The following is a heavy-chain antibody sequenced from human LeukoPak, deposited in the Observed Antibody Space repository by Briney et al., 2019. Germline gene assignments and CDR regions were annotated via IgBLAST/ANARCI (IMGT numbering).Heavy chain of an antibody. V-gene: IGHV3-30*04. Sequence: PGGSLRLSCTASGVPLGHYAMHWVRQAPGRGLEWVAVISFDGTNKYYGDSVEGRFSVSRDNSKNTLYLQMNSLRPDDTAMYYCATDYGDYEPIDYWGQGTLVTVSS. CDR2: ISFDGTNK. CDR3: ATDYGDYEPIDY. D-gene: IGHD4-17*01. J-gene: IGHJ4*02. CDR1: GVPLGHYA.